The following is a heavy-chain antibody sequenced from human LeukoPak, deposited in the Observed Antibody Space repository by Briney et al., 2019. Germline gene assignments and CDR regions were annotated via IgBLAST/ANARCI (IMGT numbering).Heavy chain of an antibody. Sequence: GGSLRLSCAASGFTFSSNAMHWVRQPPGKGLEWVAVIAYDGSNDYYADSVKGRFSISRDNSKSTLYLQMSSLRADDTAVYYCARDRYYGGGSRGQSYIDYWGQGTQVTVSS. CDR3: ARDRYYGGGSRGQSYIDY. J-gene: IGHJ4*02. CDR2: IAYDGSND. D-gene: IGHD4-23*01. V-gene: IGHV3-30*03. CDR1: GFTFSSNA.